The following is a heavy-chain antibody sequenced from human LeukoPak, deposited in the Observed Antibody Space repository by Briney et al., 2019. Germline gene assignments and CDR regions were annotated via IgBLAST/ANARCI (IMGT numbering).Heavy chain of an antibody. CDR1: GFTFSSYG. V-gene: IGHV3-33*01. J-gene: IGHJ6*02. CDR2: IWYDGSNK. CDR3: ARIPFFDYGMDV. Sequence: PGGSLRLSCAASGFTFSSYGMHWVRQAPGKGLEWVAVIWYDGSNKYYADSVKGRFTISRDNSKNTLYLRMNSLRAEDTAVYYCARIPFFDYGMDVWGQGTTVTVSS.